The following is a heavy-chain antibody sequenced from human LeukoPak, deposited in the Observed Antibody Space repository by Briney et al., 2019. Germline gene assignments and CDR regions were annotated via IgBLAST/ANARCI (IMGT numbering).Heavy chain of an antibody. V-gene: IGHV3-66*01. J-gene: IGHJ4*02. CDR3: ARERFGVRSWFDY. CDR2: IYSAGST. Sequence: GGSLRLSCAASEFSVGSNYMTWVRQAPGKGLEWVSLIYSAGSTYYADSVKGRFTISRDNSKNTLYLQMNSLRAEDTAVYYCARERFGVRSWFDYWGQGTLVTVSS. D-gene: IGHD3-16*01. CDR1: EFSVGSNY.